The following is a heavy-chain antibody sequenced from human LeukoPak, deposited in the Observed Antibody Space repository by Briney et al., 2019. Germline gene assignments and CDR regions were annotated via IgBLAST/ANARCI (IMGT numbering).Heavy chain of an antibody. Sequence: KPSETLSLTCAVYGGSFSGYYWSWIRQPPGKGLEWIGEINHSGSTNYNPSLKSRVTISVDTSKNQFSLKLSSVTAADTAVYYCARDPGWLQSRGDAFDIWGQGTMVTVSS. CDR2: INHSGST. J-gene: IGHJ3*02. D-gene: IGHD5-12*01. CDR3: ARDPGWLQSRGDAFDI. CDR1: GGSFSGYY. V-gene: IGHV4-34*01.